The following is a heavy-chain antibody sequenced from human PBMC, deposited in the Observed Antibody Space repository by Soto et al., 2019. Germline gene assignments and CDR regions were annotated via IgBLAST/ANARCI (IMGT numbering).Heavy chain of an antibody. J-gene: IGHJ4*02. V-gene: IGHV4-59*01. CDR1: GGSISSYY. D-gene: IGHD5-18*01. CDR2: IYYSGST. CDR3: ARTLYSYGPRFDY. Sequence: ETLSLTCTVSGGSISSYYWSWIRQPPGKGLEWIGYIYYSGSTNYNPSLKSRVTISVDTSKNQFSLKLSSVTAADTAVYYCARTLYSYGPRFDYWGQGTLVTVSS.